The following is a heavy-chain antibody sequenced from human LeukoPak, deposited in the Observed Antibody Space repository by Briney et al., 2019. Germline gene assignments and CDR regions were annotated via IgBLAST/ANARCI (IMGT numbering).Heavy chain of an antibody. D-gene: IGHD7-27*01. CDR1: GGTFSSYA. CDR3: ARDRRGLTGDPYAI. Sequence: GASVKVSCKASGGTFSSYAISWVRQAPGQGLEWMGGIIPIFGTANYAQKFQGRVTITADESTSTAYMELSSLRSEDTAVYYCARDRRGLTGDPYAIWGQGTMVTVSS. V-gene: IGHV1-69*13. J-gene: IGHJ3*02. CDR2: IIPIFGTA.